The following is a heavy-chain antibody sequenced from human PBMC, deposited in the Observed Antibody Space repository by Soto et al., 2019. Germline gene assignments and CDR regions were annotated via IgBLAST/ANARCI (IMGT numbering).Heavy chain of an antibody. CDR3: ARGSPTIGGTDI. J-gene: IGHJ3*02. D-gene: IGHD3-16*01. CDR2: ISSSSNYT. V-gene: IGHV3-11*06. CDR1: GFTFSDYY. Sequence: AGSLRLSCAASGFTFSDYYMTWIRQAPGKGLEWVSYISSSSNYTNYADGVKGRVTISRDNAKNSLYLQMNSLRAEDTAVYYCARGSPTIGGTDIWGQGTMVTVSS.